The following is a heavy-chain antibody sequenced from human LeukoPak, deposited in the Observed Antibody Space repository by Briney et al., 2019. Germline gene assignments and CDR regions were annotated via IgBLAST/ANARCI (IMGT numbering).Heavy chain of an antibody. Sequence: GGSLRLSCVASGFTFSSYWMSWVRQAPGKGLEWVANIKQDGSEKYYVDSVKGRFTISRDNAKNSLYLQMNSLRAEDTAVYYCAAVIDYWGQGTLVTVSS. J-gene: IGHJ4*02. V-gene: IGHV3-7*01. CDR3: AAVIDY. CDR2: IKQDGSEK. CDR1: GFTFSSYW.